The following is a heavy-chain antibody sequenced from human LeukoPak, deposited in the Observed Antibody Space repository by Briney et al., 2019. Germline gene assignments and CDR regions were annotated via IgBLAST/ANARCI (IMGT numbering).Heavy chain of an antibody. CDR2: IYTSGST. CDR3: ARVIRDGYNLVPDY. V-gene: IGHV4-61*02. D-gene: IGHD5-24*01. J-gene: IGHJ4*02. Sequence: SETLSLTCTVSGGSISSGSYYWSWIRQPAGKGLEWIGRIYTSGSTNYNPSLKSRVTISVDTSKNQFSLKLSSVTAADTAVYYCARVIRDGYNLVPDYWGQGTLVTVSS. CDR1: GGSISSGSYY.